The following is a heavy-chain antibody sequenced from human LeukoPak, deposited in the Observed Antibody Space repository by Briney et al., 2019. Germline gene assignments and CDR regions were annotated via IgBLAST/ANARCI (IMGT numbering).Heavy chain of an antibody. V-gene: IGHV3-30*04. D-gene: IGHD3-3*01. Sequence: GGSLRLSCAASGFIFSEYAMHWVRQAPGKGLEWVAVISYNGSNKYYADSVKGRFTISRDNSKNTLYLQMNSLRAEDTAVYYCARDYYDFWSGSFDYWGQGTLVTVSS. CDR3: ARDYYDFWSGSFDY. J-gene: IGHJ4*02. CDR2: ISYNGSNK. CDR1: GFIFSEYA.